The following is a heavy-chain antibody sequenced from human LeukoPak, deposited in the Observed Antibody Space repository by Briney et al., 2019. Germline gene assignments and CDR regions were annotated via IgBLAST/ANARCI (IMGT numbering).Heavy chain of an antibody. CDR3: ARHIVGATMRIDY. J-gene: IGHJ4*02. CDR2: IYYSGST. Sequence: SETLSLTCTVSDGXISSSTYYWGWLRQPPGKGLEWIGSIYYSGSTYYNPSLKSRVTMSVDTSKNQFSLKLSSVTAADTAVYYCARHIVGATMRIDYWGQGTLVTVSS. D-gene: IGHD1-26*01. V-gene: IGHV4-39*01. CDR1: DGXISSSTYY.